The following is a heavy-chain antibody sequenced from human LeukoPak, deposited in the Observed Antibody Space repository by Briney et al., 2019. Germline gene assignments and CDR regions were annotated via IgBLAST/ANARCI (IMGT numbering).Heavy chain of an antibody. CDR3: ARGGSYREYYFDY. V-gene: IGHV1-18*01. D-gene: IGHD1-26*01. CDR2: ISAYNGNT. J-gene: IGHJ4*02. CDR1: GYTLTELS. Sequence: ASVKVSCKVSGYTLTELSMHWVRQAPGKGLEWMGWISAYNGNTNYAQKLQGRVTMTTDTSTSTAYMELRSLRSDDTAVYYCARGGSYREYYFDYWGQGTLVTVSS.